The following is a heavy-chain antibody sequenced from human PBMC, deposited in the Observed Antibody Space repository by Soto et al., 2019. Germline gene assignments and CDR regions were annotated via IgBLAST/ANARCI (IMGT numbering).Heavy chain of an antibody. CDR2: TYYRSKWYS. J-gene: IGHJ5*02. D-gene: IGHD3-16*01. CDR3: ARGGSQIKVNWFDP. Sequence: SQTLSLTCALSGDSVSSNSAAWNWIRQSPSRGLEWLGRTYYRSKWYSDYAVSVKSRITINPDTSKNQFSLQLNSVTPEDTAVYYCARGGSQIKVNWFDPWGQGTLVTVSS. V-gene: IGHV6-1*01. CDR1: GDSVSSNSAA.